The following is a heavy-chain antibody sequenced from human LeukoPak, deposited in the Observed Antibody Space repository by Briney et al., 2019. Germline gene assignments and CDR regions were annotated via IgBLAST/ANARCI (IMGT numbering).Heavy chain of an antibody. CDR1: GGSISSSSYY. V-gene: IGHV4-39*07. Sequence: KTSETLSLTCTVSGGSISSSSYYWGWIRQPPGKGLEWIGSIYYSGSTYYNPSLKSRVTISVDTSKNQFSLNLSSVTAADTAVYYCARDEGYCSSTSCHANNWFDPWGQGTLVTVSS. D-gene: IGHD2-2*01. J-gene: IGHJ5*02. CDR3: ARDEGYCSSTSCHANNWFDP. CDR2: IYYSGST.